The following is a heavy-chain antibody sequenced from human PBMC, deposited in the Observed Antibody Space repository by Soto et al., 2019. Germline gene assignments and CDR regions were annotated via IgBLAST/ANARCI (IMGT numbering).Heavy chain of an antibody. J-gene: IGHJ4*02. CDR1: GDSISSGIYS. CDR3: ARAGRFGLLRD. V-gene: IGHV4-30-2*01. D-gene: IGHD3-16*01. CDR2: MYHSGST. Sequence: QLQLQESGSGLVKPSQTLSLICAVSGDSISSGIYSWSWIRQPPGKGLEWIGHMYHSGSTYYNPSLTSRVTLSEDRSKNQFSLKLRYVTAADTAVYFCARAGRFGLLRDWGQGILVTVSS.